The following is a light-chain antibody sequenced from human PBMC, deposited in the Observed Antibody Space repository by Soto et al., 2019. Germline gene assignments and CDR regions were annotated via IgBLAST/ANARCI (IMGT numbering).Light chain of an antibody. CDR2: AAS. CDR3: QQYNTWPLT. CDR1: QSFSGN. V-gene: IGKV3D-15*03. J-gene: IGKJ4*01. Sequence: EIVMTQSPATLSVSPGQSATLYCRASQSFSGNLAWYQQKPGQAPRLLIYAASIKATGIPARFVGSESGAEFTLSISNLQSEDFAVYYCQQYNTWPLTFGGGTKVEIK.